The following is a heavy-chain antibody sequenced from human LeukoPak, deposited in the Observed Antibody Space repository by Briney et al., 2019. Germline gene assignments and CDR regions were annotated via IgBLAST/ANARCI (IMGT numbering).Heavy chain of an antibody. D-gene: IGHD6-13*01. J-gene: IGHJ1*01. CDR3: ARIGISARGTNFHH. V-gene: IGHV1-2*02. CDR1: GYSFIDYY. CDR2: INSNSADT. Sequence: VASVKVSCKTSGYSFIDYYIHWVRQAPGQGLEWMGWINSNSADTNYAQNFQGRVTITRDTSISTAYMELSRLRSDDTALYYCARIGISARGTNFHHWGQGTLVTVSS.